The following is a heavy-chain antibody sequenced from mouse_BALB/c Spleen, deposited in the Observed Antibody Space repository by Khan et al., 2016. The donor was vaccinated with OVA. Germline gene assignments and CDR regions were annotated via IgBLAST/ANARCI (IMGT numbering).Heavy chain of an antibody. D-gene: IGHD2-12*01. CDR2: ILYTGYT. CDR3: ARSSYRYAFVY. Sequence: EVQLQESGPSLVKPSQTLSLTCSVTGDSITSGYWNWIRKFPGNKLEYMGYILYTGYTYYNPSLTSRISITRHTSKNQYSLQLNSVTDEDTATYYCARSSYRYAFVYCGQGTLVTVSA. CDR1: GDSITSGY. J-gene: IGHJ3*01. V-gene: IGHV3-8*02.